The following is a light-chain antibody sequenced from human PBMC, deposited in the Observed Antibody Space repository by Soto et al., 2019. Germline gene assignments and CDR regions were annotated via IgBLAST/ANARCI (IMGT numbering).Light chain of an antibody. CDR1: QPIRND. CDR3: QQRAVGPLS. J-gene: IGKJ4*01. CDR2: GAS. Sequence: EVVLTQSPAILSLSPGETATLSCRAGQPIRNDLGWYQQRPGQAPRLLIYGASNRATGIPDRFSGSGSGTDFPLTITRLAPEDFAIYYCQQRAVGPLSFGGGTKV. V-gene: IGKV3-11*01.